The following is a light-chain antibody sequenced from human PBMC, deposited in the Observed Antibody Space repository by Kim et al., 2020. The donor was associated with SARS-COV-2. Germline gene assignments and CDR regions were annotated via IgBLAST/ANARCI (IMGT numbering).Light chain of an antibody. CDR3: QVWDTSRDQIL. J-gene: IGLJ3*02. CDR2: NND. Sequence: SYELTQPPSASVAPGKTARITCGGTNIGIKSVHWYQQKPGQAPVLFMYNNDDRPSGIPERFSGSNSGNTATLTISRVEAGDEADYYCQVWDTSRDQILFGGGTKVTVL. CDR1: NIGIKS. V-gene: IGLV3-21*04.